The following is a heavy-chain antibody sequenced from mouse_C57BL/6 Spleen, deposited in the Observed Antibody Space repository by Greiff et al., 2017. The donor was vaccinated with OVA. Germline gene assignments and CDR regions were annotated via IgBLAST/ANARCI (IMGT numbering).Heavy chain of an antibody. Sequence: EVKVEESGPGLVKPSQSLSLTCSVTGYSITSGYYWNWIRQFPGNKLEWMGYISYDGSNNYNPSLKNRISITRDTSKNQFFLKLNSVTTEDTATYYCARGSNYEYYFDYWGQGTTLTVSS. CDR1: GYSITSGYY. D-gene: IGHD2-5*01. V-gene: IGHV3-6*01. CDR2: ISYDGSN. CDR3: ARGSNYEYYFDY. J-gene: IGHJ2*01.